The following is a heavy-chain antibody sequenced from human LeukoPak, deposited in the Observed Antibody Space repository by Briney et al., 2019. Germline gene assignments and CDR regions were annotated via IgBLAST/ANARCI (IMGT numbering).Heavy chain of an antibody. D-gene: IGHD3-10*01. Sequence: GGSLRLSCAASGFTFSSYAMNWVRQAPGKGLEWVAFIRYDGSNKYYADSVKGRFTISRDNSKNTLYLQMNSLRAEDTAVYYCARHKMVRGIGYYYYMDVWGKGTTVTISS. CDR1: GFTFSSYA. CDR3: ARHKMVRGIGYYYYMDV. J-gene: IGHJ6*03. CDR2: IRYDGSNK. V-gene: IGHV3-30*02.